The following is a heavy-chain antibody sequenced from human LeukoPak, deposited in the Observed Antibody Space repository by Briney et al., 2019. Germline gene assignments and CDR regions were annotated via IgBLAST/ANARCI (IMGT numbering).Heavy chain of an antibody. V-gene: IGHV3-9*01. D-gene: IGHD7-27*01. CDR2: ISWNSGSI. Sequence: GGSLRLSCAASGFTFDDYAMHWVRQAPGKGLEWVSGISWNSGSIGYADSVKGRFTISRDNAKNSLYLQMNSLRAEDTALYYCATLGLDYWGQGTLVTVSS. CDR1: GFTFDDYA. CDR3: ATLGLDY. J-gene: IGHJ4*02.